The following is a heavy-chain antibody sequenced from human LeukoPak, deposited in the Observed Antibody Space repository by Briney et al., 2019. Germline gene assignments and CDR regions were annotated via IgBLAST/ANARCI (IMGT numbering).Heavy chain of an antibody. Sequence: PGGSLRLSCAASGFTFSSYAMSWVRQAPGKGLEWVSAISGSGGSTYYADPVKGRFTISRDNSKNTLYLQMGSLRAEDMAVYYCARDHAPNLYYDILTGYGIGLPLGAFDIWGQGTMVTVSS. D-gene: IGHD3-9*01. CDR1: GFTFSSYA. CDR2: ISGSGGST. CDR3: ARDHAPNLYYDILTGYGIGLPLGAFDI. J-gene: IGHJ3*02. V-gene: IGHV3-23*01.